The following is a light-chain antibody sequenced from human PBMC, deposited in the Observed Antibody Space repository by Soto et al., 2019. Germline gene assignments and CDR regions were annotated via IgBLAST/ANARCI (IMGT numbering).Light chain of an antibody. Sequence: DIQMTQSPTSLSASVGDRVTITCRASHDIRHYVAWYQQKPGQVPRLLIYGASTLQSGVPSRFTGSDSGTDFTLTISNLHLEDVATYYFQNFWPFGQVTMSDIK. J-gene: IGKJ1*01. CDR1: HDIRHY. V-gene: IGKV1-27*01. CDR2: GAS. CDR3: QNFWP.